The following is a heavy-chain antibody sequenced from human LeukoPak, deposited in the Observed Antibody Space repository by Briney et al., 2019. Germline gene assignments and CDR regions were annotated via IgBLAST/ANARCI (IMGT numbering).Heavy chain of an antibody. CDR1: GFTFRSYG. V-gene: IGHV3-30*02. J-gene: IGHJ4*02. CDR2: IRSDGSNK. D-gene: IGHD6-13*01. Sequence: GGSLRLSCAASGFTFRSYGMHWVRQAPGKGLEWVAFIRSDGSNKYYGDSVKGRFTISRDNSKNMLYLQMNSLRAEDTAVYYCAKDHGSSDWYYFDYWGQGTLVTVSS. CDR3: AKDHGSSDWYYFDY.